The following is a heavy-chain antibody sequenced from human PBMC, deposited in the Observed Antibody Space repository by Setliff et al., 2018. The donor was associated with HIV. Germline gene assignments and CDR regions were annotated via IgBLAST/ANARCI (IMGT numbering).Heavy chain of an antibody. J-gene: IGHJ4*02. CDR2: IYYSGST. CDR3: ARAVYYFDF. V-gene: IGHV4-59*01. D-gene: IGHD1-20*01. Sequence: KPSETLSLTCTVSDDFITSYYWSWIRQPPGKGLEWIGYIYYSGSTNYNPSLKSRVTISLDMSTSQFSLRLSSVTAADTAVYYCARAVYYFDFWGQGTLVTVSS. CDR1: DDFITSYY.